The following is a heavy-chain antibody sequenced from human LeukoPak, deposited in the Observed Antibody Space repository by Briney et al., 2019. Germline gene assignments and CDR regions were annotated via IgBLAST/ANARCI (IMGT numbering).Heavy chain of an antibody. CDR3: AKDMVVVPAAPGAFDI. V-gene: IGHV3-23*01. CDR2: ISGSGGST. CDR1: GFTFSSYA. J-gene: IGHJ3*02. Sequence: GGSLRLSCAASGFTFSSYAMSWVRQAPGKGLEWVSAISGSGGSTYYADSVKGRFTISRDNSKNTLYLQMNSLRAEGTAVYYCAKDMVVVPAAPGAFDIWGQGTMVTVSS. D-gene: IGHD2-2*01.